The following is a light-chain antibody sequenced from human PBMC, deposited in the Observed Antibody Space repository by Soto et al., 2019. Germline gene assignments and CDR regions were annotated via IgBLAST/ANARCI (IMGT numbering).Light chain of an antibody. CDR3: CSYAGSYV. V-gene: IGLV2-11*01. CDR1: SSDVGGYNY. CDR2: DVS. J-gene: IGLJ1*01. Sequence: QSALTQPRSVSGSPGQSVTLSCTGTSSDVGGYNYVSWYQQHPGKAPKLMIYDVSKRPSGVPDRFSGSKSGNPASLTISGLQAEDEADYYCCSYAGSYVFGTGTKLTVL.